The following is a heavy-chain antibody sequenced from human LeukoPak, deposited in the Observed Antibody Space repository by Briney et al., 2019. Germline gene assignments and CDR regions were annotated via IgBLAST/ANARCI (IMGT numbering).Heavy chain of an antibody. CDR3: AREYSTSSEGDYFDY. Sequence: SETLSLTCTVSGASITTYYWTWIRQPPGKGLEWIGYIYHSGSTNYNPSLKSRVTISLDASRNQFSLRLSSVTAADTAVYFCAREYSTSSEGDYFDYWGQGSLVTVSS. CDR2: IYHSGST. J-gene: IGHJ4*02. CDR1: GASITTYY. D-gene: IGHD6-6*01. V-gene: IGHV4-59*01.